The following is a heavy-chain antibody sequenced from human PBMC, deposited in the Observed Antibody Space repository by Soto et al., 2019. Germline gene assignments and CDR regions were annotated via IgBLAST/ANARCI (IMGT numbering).Heavy chain of an antibody. CDR3: ARGRGYYDSNGYRMPYFDY. J-gene: IGHJ4*02. Sequence: ASVKVSCKASGGTFSSYTISWVRQAPGQRLEWMGWINAGNGNTKYSQKFQGRVTITRDTSASTAYMELSSLRSEDTAVYYCARGRGYYDSNGYRMPYFDYWGQGTLVTVSS. D-gene: IGHD3-22*01. CDR1: GGTFSSYT. V-gene: IGHV1-3*01. CDR2: INAGNGNT.